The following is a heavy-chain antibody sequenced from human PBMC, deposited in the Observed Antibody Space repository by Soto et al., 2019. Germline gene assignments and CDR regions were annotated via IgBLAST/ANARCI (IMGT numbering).Heavy chain of an antibody. CDR3: ARHYSSGSRNWFDP. CDR2: IYYSGST. CDR1: GGSINSISYF. Sequence: SETLSLTCSVSGGSINSISYFWGWVRQPPGKGLEWIGSIYYSGSTYYNPSLRSRVTISVDTSKNQFSLKLSSVTAADTAVFYCARHYSSGSRNWFDPWGQGTLVTVSS. J-gene: IGHJ5*02. D-gene: IGHD6-19*01. V-gene: IGHV4-39*01.